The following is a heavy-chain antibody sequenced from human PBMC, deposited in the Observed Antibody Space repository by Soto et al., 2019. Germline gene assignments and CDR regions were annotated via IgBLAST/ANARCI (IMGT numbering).Heavy chain of an antibody. V-gene: IGHV4-59*01. CDR2: IYYSGST. CDR1: GGSISSYD. Sequence: TSETLSLTCTVSGGSISSYDWSWIRQPPGKGLEWIGYIYYSGSTNYNPSLKSRVTISVDTSKNQFSLKLSSVTAADTAVYYCARVYMSSSSSFGWFDPWGQGTLVTVSS. J-gene: IGHJ5*02. D-gene: IGHD6-6*01. CDR3: ARVYMSSSSSFGWFDP.